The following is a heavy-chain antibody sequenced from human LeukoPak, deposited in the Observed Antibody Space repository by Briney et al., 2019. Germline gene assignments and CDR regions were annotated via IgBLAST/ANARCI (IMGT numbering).Heavy chain of an antibody. CDR3: ARDSYYYGSGSSGPPYYYYYMDV. CDR1: GYTFTGYY. Sequence: ASVKVSCKASGYTFTGYYMHWVRQAPGQGLEWMGWINPNSGGTNYAQKFQGRVTMTRDTSISTAYMELSRLRSDDTAVYYCARDSYYYGSGSSGPPYYYYYMDVWGKGTSVTVPS. J-gene: IGHJ6*03. D-gene: IGHD3-10*01. CDR2: INPNSGGT. V-gene: IGHV1-2*02.